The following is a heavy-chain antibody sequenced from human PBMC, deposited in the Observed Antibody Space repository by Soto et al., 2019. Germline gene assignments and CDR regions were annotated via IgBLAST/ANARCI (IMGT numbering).Heavy chain of an antibody. Sequence: GGSMRLSCVASGFTFSSYAMSWVRQAPGKGLEWVSAISGSGGSTYYADSVKGRFTISRDNSKNTLYLQMNSLRAEDTAVYYCAKDPHDILRYFDYWGQGTLVTVSS. CDR3: AKDPHDILRYFDY. V-gene: IGHV3-23*01. CDR2: ISGSGGST. D-gene: IGHD3-9*01. J-gene: IGHJ4*02. CDR1: GFTFSSYA.